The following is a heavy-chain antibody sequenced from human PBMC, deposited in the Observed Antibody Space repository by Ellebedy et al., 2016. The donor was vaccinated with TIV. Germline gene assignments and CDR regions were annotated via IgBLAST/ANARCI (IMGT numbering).Heavy chain of an antibody. V-gene: IGHV4-59*01. Sequence: MPSETLSLTCTVSGDSISSYYWSWIRQPPGKGLEWIGFIYYSGSTNYNPSLKSRVTISVDTSKNQFSLELSSVTAADTAMYYCASGGASSKYFDHWGQGTLVTVSS. D-gene: IGHD3-16*01. CDR2: IYYSGST. CDR3: ASGGASSKYFDH. J-gene: IGHJ4*02. CDR1: GDSISSYY.